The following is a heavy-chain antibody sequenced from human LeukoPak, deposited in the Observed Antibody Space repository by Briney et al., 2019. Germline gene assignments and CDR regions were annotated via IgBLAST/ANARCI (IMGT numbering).Heavy chain of an antibody. CDR1: GGSFSGYY. CDR2: INHSGST. Sequence: SETLSLTCAVYGGSFSGYYWSWIRQPPGKGLEWIGEINHSGSTNYNPSLKSRVTISVDTSKNQFSLKLSSVTAADTAVYYCARTLQRAGYCSGGSCYSLFGYWGQGTLVTVSS. V-gene: IGHV4-34*01. D-gene: IGHD2-15*01. J-gene: IGHJ4*02. CDR3: ARTLQRAGYCSGGSCYSLFGY.